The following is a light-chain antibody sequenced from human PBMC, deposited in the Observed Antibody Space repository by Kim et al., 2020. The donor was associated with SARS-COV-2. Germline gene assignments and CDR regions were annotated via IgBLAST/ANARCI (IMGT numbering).Light chain of an antibody. J-gene: IGLJ2*01. CDR2: LEGSGSY. CDR3: ETWDSNTRV. Sequence: SSVNLTCPLSSGHSSYIIAWHQQQPGKAPRYLMKLEGSGSYNKGSGVPDRFSGSSSGADRYLTISNLQSEDEADYYCETWDSNTRVFGGGTQLTVL. V-gene: IGLV4-60*03. CDR1: SGHSSYI.